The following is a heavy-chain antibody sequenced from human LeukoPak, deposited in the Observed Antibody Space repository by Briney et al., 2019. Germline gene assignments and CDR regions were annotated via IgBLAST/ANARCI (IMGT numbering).Heavy chain of an antibody. D-gene: IGHD3-9*01. J-gene: IGHJ5*02. Sequence: GGSLRLSCAASGFTFSDYYMSWIRQAPGKGLEWVSYISSIGSTIYYADSVKGRFTISRDNAKNSLYLQMNSLRAEDTAVYYCARERENYDILTGYSPDWFDPWGQGTLVTVSS. CDR3: ARERENYDILTGYSPDWFDP. V-gene: IGHV3-11*01. CDR1: GFTFSDYY. CDR2: ISSIGSTI.